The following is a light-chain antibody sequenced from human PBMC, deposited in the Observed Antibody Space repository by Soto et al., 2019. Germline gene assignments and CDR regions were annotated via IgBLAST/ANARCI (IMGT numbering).Light chain of an antibody. CDR3: ERFRSFPIS. CDR1: QSISGS. V-gene: IGKV1-39*02. J-gene: IGKJ5*01. Sequence: IQMTSPSSSLHATVRDRVTITCRASQSISGSLNWYQQKPGKAPKLLIYAASTLQNGVPSRFSGSGSGTDFTLSMSCLQPEDFATYYCERFRSFPISFGQGTRLEIK. CDR2: AAS.